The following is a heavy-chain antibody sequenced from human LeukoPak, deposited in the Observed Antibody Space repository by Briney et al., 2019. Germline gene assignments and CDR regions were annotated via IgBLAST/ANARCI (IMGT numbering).Heavy chain of an antibody. Sequence: PGGSLRLSCAASGFTSSSNAMHWVRQAPGKGLEWVAIISYDGNNKYYADSVKGRFTISRDNSKNTLYLQMNSLRAEDTAVYYCARDRYTSGPGSGGFDFWGQGTKVTVSS. D-gene: IGHD6-19*01. V-gene: IGHV3-30-3*01. CDR3: ARDRYTSGPGSGGFDF. J-gene: IGHJ3*01. CDR2: ISYDGNNK. CDR1: GFTSSSNA.